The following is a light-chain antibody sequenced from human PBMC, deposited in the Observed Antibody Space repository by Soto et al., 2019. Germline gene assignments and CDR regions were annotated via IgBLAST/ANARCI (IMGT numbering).Light chain of an antibody. J-gene: IGKJ4*01. CDR3: QQGNSFPLT. V-gene: IGKV1-12*01. Sequence: DIQMTQSPSSVSASVGDRVTITCRASQGISSWLAWYQQKPGKAPLLIYAASTLQSGVPARFRASVSGTDFTLTISSLQPEDFATDYCQQGNSFPLTFGGGTKVEIK. CDR2: AAS. CDR1: QGISSW.